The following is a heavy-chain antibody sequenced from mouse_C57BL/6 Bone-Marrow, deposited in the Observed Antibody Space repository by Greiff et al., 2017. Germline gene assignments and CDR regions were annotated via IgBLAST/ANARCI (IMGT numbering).Heavy chain of an antibody. CDR3: ARDDYDGWAMDY. CDR2: INPNNGGT. J-gene: IGHJ4*01. CDR1: GYTFTDSN. D-gene: IGHD1-2*01. V-gene: IGHV1-18*01. Sequence: EVQLQQSGPELVKPGASVKIPCKASGYTFTDSNMDWVKQSHGKSLEWIGDINPNNGGTIYNQKFKGKATLTVDKSSSTAYMELRSLTSEDTAVYYCARDDYDGWAMDYWGQGTSVTVSS.